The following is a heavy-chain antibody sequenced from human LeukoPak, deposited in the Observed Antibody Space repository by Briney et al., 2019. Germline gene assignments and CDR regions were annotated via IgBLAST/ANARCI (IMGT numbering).Heavy chain of an antibody. CDR3: ARAWATGVRGSLNWFDP. V-gene: IGHV4-30-2*06. D-gene: IGHD3-10*01. CDR2: VSLSGSA. Sequence: SETLSLTCAVSGGSVNRRDYSWSWIRQSPGEGLEWIGDVSLSGSAYYNPSLKNRVAISVDTTNNQFSLRLSSVTAADTAVYYCARAWATGVRGSLNWFDPWGQGTLVTVSS. CDR1: GGSVNRRDYS. J-gene: IGHJ5*02.